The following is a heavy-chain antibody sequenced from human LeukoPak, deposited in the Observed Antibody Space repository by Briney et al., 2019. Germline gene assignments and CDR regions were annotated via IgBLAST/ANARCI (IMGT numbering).Heavy chain of an antibody. D-gene: IGHD3-16*01. Sequence: EASVKVSCKTSGYTFTGYYLHWVRQAPGQGLEWMGWIAPYSGDTNYAQKFQGRVTMASDTSIRTAYMELSRLRSDDTAVYFCVRDPEFHVIPVARPSGKGGKEGDSDYWGQGTLVIVSS. V-gene: IGHV1-2*02. CDR1: GYTFTGYY. CDR3: VRDPEFHVIPVARPSGKGGKEGDSDY. J-gene: IGHJ4*02. CDR2: IAPYSGDT.